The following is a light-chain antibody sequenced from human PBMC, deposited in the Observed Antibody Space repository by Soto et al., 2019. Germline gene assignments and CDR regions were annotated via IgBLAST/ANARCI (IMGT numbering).Light chain of an antibody. CDR1: QGLLHSDGNTY. Sequence: DVVMTQSPLSLPVTPGEPASISCRSSQGLLHSDGNTYLDWYLQKPGQSPQLLISLGSTRASGVPDRFSGSGSCNDFTLKISRVEAEDVGVYYWMKTLEGLITFGQGLRLEIK. CDR2: LGS. CDR3: MKTLEGLIT. J-gene: IGKJ5*01. V-gene: IGKV2-28*01.